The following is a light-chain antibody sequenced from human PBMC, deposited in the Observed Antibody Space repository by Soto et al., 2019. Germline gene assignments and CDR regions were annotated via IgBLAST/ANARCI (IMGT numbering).Light chain of an antibody. CDR2: SNH. CDR3: STWDDSLRGLV. CDR1: SSNIGGNS. V-gene: IGLV1-44*01. Sequence: QSVLTQPPSASGAPGQGISISCSGSSSNIGGNSVSWYRQVPGTAPKLLIFSNHQRPSGVPDRFSGSNSGTSASLAISGLQSEEEADYYCSTWDDSLRGLVFGGGTKVTVL. J-gene: IGLJ2*01.